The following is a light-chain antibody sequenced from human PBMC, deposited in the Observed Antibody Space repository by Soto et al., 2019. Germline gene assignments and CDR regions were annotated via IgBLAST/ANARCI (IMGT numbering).Light chain of an antibody. J-gene: IGLJ2*01. CDR1: SGHIGYA. CDR2: LNSDGSH. CDR3: QTWGTAIPNVV. V-gene: IGLV4-69*01. Sequence: QPVLTQSPSASASLGASVKITCTVSSGHIGYAIAWHQQQPEKGPRYLMKLNSDGSHSKGDGMPDRFSGSSSGDDRCLTISSLQSEDEADYYCQTWGTAIPNVVFGGGTKLTVL.